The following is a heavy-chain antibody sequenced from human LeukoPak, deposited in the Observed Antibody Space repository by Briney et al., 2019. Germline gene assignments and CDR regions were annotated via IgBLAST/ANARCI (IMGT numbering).Heavy chain of an antibody. Sequence: ASVKVSCKASGYTFTGYYMHWVRQAPGQGLEWMGWINPNSGGTNYAQKLQGRVTMTTDTSTSTAYMELRSLRSDDTAVYYCARVSNYDYVWGSYRWGYYFDYWGQGTLVTVSS. CDR1: GYTFTGYY. D-gene: IGHD3-16*02. CDR3: ARVSNYDYVWGSYRWGYYFDY. J-gene: IGHJ4*02. V-gene: IGHV1-2*02. CDR2: INPNSGGT.